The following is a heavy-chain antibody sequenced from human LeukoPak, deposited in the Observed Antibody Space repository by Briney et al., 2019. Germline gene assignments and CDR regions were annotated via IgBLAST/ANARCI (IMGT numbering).Heavy chain of an antibody. CDR2: FSRSGPDT. CDR3: AKGSLGSWYYFDY. D-gene: IGHD6-13*01. J-gene: IGHJ4*02. Sequence: PGGSLRPSCAASGFTFGSSAMSWVRQAPGKGPEWVSTFSRSGPDTYYADSVKGRFTIFRDNSKNTLYLQMNSLRAEDTAVYYCAKGSLGSWYYFDYWGRGTLVTVSS. V-gene: IGHV3-23*01. CDR1: GFTFGSSA.